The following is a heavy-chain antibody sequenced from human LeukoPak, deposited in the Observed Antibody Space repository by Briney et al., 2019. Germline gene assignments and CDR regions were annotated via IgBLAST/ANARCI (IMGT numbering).Heavy chain of an antibody. CDR2: INHSGST. CDR1: GGSISSNSYY. V-gene: IGHV4-39*07. D-gene: IGHD3-22*01. Sequence: SETLSLTCAVSGGSISSNSYYWGWIRQPPGKGLEWIGEINHSGSTNYNPSLKSRVTISVDTSKNQFSLKLSSVTAADTAVYYCAIDSSRAFDIWGQGTMVTVSS. CDR3: AIDSSRAFDI. J-gene: IGHJ3*02.